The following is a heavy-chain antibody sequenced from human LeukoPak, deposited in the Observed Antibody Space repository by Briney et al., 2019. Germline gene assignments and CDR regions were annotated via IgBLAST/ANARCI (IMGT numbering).Heavy chain of an antibody. CDR2: ISTYKGNT. D-gene: IGHD4-17*01. V-gene: IGHV1-18*01. CDR1: GYTFTNYG. CDR3: ATEGGWGPTDYGDYVY. J-gene: IGHJ4*02. Sequence: GASVTVSCKASGYTFTNYGITWVRQAPGQGLEWMGWISTYKGNTKYAEKFQGRVTLTTDTSTSTAYMELRSLRSDDTAVYYCATEGGWGPTDYGDYVYWGQGTLVTVSS.